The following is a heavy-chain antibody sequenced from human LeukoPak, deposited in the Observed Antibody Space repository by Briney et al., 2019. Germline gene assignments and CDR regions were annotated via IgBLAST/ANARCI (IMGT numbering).Heavy chain of an antibody. CDR1: SGSISSYF. CDR2: VHYSGTT. CDR3: ARVLNWGSFNYYFGMDV. D-gene: IGHD7-27*01. Sequence: SETLSLTCIVSSGSISSYFWSWIRQPPGKGLEWIGYVHYSGTTNYNPSLRGRVTISVDTSKNQFSLKLSSVTAADTAVYYCARVLNWGSFNYYFGMDVWGQGTTVTVSS. J-gene: IGHJ6*02. V-gene: IGHV4-59*01.